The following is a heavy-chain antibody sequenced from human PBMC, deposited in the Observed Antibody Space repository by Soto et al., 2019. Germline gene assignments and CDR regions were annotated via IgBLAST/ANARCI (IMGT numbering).Heavy chain of an antibody. V-gene: IGHV3-23*01. CDR3: AKLPYTSCYAGSWFDP. Sequence: PGGSLRLSCAASGFTFSSYAMSWVRQAPGKGLEWVSAISGSGGSTYYADSVKGRFTISRDNSKNTLYLQMNSLRAEDTAVYYCAKLPYTSCYAGSWFDPWGQGTLVTVSS. D-gene: IGHD2-2*01. J-gene: IGHJ5*02. CDR2: ISGSGGST. CDR1: GFTFSSYA.